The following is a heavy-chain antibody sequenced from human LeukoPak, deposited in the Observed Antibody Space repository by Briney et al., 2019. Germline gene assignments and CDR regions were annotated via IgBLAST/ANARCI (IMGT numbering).Heavy chain of an antibody. V-gene: IGHV4-59*12. D-gene: IGHD3-3*01. J-gene: IGHJ4*02. CDR3: AIVVCWSGSYTGYFDF. Sequence: SETLSLSCTVSRDSIIGYYWTWIRQPPGKGLQWIGYMYYSGTTTHNPSIKSRVTTSTDTSKKQFSLKGISVTAADAAVYYCAIVVCWSGSYTGYFDFWGQGALVTVSS. CDR2: MYYSGTT. CDR1: RDSIIGYY.